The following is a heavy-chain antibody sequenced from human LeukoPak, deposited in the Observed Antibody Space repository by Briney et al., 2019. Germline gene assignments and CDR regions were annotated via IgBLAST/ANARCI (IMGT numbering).Heavy chain of an antibody. V-gene: IGHV3-74*01. J-gene: IGHJ4*02. D-gene: IGHD5-18*01. CDR3: ARVMGLPY. Sequence: GGSLRLSCTTSGFTFNSYWMHWVRQAPGKGLVWVSRISSDGSTTGYADSVKDRFTIPRDNAKNTLYLQMNSLRAEDTAVYYCARVMGLPYWGQGTLVTVSS. CDR2: ISSDGSTT. CDR1: GFTFNSYW.